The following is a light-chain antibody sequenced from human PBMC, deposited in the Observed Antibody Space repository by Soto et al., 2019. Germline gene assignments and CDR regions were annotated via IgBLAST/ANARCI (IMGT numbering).Light chain of an antibody. CDR2: EVS. CDR1: SSDLAIYNY. J-gene: IGLJ1*01. Sequence: QSALTQPASVSGSPGQSITISCTGTSSDLAIYNYVSWYQQHPGKAPKLMIYEVSNRPSGVSNRFSGSKSGNTASLTISGLQAKDEADYYCSSYTSSSTPYVFGTGTKVTVL. V-gene: IGLV2-14*01. CDR3: SSYTSSSTPYV.